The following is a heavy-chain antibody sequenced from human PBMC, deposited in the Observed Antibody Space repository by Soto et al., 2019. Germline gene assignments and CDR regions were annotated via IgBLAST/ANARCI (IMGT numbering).Heavy chain of an antibody. CDR3: ARGGWGSPFDF. J-gene: IGHJ4*02. V-gene: IGHV1-8*01. CDR1: GYAFTHYD. CDR2: MNPNTGNT. Sequence: ASVKVSCKASGYAFTHYDINWVRQATGQGLEWMGWMNPNTGNTGFAQKFQDRVTMTRNTSISTAYMELSSLRSEDTALYFCARGGWGSPFDFWGQGTSGTVSS. D-gene: IGHD3-16*01.